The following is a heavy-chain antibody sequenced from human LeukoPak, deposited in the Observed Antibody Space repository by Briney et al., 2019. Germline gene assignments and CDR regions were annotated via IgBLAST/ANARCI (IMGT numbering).Heavy chain of an antibody. CDR3: AKDSIVGVFDY. V-gene: IGHV3-11*01. J-gene: IGHJ4*02. D-gene: IGHD1-26*01. CDR2: ISSSGSTI. Sequence: GGSLRLSCAASGFTFSDYYMSWIRQAPGKGLEWVSYISSSGSTIYYADSVKGRFTISRDNAKNSLYLQMNSLRAEDTVVYYCAKDSIVGVFDYWGQGTLVTVSS. CDR1: GFTFSDYY.